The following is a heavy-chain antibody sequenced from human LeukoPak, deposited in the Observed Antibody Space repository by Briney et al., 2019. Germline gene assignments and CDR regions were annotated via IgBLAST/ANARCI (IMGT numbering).Heavy chain of an antibody. D-gene: IGHD6-19*01. CDR1: GFTFSSYA. J-gene: IGHJ6*02. Sequence: PGGSLRLSCAASGFTFSSYAMHWVRQAPGKGLEWVAVISYDGSNKYYADSVKGRFTISRDNSKNTLYLQMNSLRAEDTAVYYCARVQAVADHYYYYGMDVWGQGTTVTVSS. CDR3: ARVQAVADHYYYYGMDV. CDR2: ISYDGSNK. V-gene: IGHV3-30-3*01.